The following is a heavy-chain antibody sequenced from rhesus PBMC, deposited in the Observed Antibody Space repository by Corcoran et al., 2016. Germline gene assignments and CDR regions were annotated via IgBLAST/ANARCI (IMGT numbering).Heavy chain of an antibody. CDR2: ISNIGTTV. CDR3: SRDDYRSS. V-gene: IGHV3-183*02. Sequence: DVQLVESGGGLVQPGGSLRLACEASGFTFRDYAMHWVRQAPGKGLEWVSTISNIGTTVDYADSGKGLFTVSRDNAKNSLSLQMNSLRAEDTAVYYCSRDDYRSSWGQGVLITVSS. D-gene: IGHD4-29*01. CDR1: GFTFRDYA. J-gene: IGHJ4*01.